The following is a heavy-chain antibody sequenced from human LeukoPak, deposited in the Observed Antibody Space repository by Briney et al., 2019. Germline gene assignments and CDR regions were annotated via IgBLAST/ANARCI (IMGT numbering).Heavy chain of an antibody. D-gene: IGHD5-18*01. CDR2: LYSGGNT. V-gene: IGHV3-66*01. J-gene: IGHJ4*02. Sequence: GGSLRLSCAASGFTVSGNYMRAVRPTPGKGLSWVSVLYSGGNTYYADSVKGRFTISRDNSKNMLFLQMNSLRAEDTAVYYCARVGRGDTYGYVDYWGQGTLVTVSS. CDR3: ARVGRGDTYGYVDY. CDR1: GFTVSGNY.